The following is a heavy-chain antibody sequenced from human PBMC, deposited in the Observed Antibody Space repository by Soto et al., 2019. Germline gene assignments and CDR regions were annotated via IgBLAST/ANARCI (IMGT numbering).Heavy chain of an antibody. J-gene: IGHJ6*02. CDR2: IYYSGST. CDR3: ARFPSEYDYYGMDV. Sequence: QLQLQESGPGPVKPSETLSLTCTVSGGSISSSSYYWGWIRQPPGKGLEWIGSIYYSGSTYYNPSLKSRVTISVDTSKNQFSLKLSSVTAADTAVYYCARFPSEYDYYGMDVWGQGTTVTVSS. CDR1: GGSISSSSYY. V-gene: IGHV4-39*01.